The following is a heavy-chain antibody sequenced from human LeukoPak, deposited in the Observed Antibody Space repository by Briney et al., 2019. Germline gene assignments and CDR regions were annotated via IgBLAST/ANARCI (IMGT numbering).Heavy chain of an antibody. CDR3: ARDLNGGLTNY. V-gene: IGHV4-34*01. J-gene: IGHJ4*02. CDR2: INHSGST. D-gene: IGHD2-8*01. Sequence: PSETLPLTCTVSGGSISSYYWSWIRQPPGKGLEWIGEINHSGSTNYNPSLKSRVTISVDTSKNQFSLKLSSVTAADTAVYYRARDLNGGLTNYWGQGTLVTVSS. CDR1: GGSISSYY.